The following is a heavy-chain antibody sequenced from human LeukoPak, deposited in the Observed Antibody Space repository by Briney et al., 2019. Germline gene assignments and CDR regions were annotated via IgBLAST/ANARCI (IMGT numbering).Heavy chain of an antibody. J-gene: IGHJ6*02. CDR3: ASNLPAPDV. CDR1: GFTFSSYP. Sequence: GRSLRLSCAASGFTFSSYPVHWVRQAPGKGLEWVALITYDGSNKYYADSVKGRFTISRDNSKNTLYLQMNSLRAEDTAVYYCASNLPAPDVWGQGTTVTVSS. CDR2: ITYDGSNK. V-gene: IGHV3-30-3*01.